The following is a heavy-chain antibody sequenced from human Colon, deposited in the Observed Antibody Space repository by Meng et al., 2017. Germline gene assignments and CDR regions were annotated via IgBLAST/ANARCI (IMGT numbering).Heavy chain of an antibody. CDR2: LSYDGSEK. CDR1: GFTFSDYA. V-gene: IGHV3-30*01. CDR3: ARDLAYCSGGRCYSHTGIDY. D-gene: IGHD2-15*01. J-gene: IGHJ4*02. Sequence: GEFLKISCTASGFTFSDYAMEWVRQAPGKGLEWVGRLSYDGSEKYDGDSMKGRITISRDNSKNTPYLEMNSLRVKDTAVYYCARDLAYCSGGRCYSHTGIDYWGQGTLVTVSS.